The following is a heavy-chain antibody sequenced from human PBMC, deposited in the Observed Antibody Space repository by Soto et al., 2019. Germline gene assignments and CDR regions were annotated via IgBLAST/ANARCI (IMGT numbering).Heavy chain of an antibody. CDR2: ISWNSGSI. D-gene: IGHD6-6*01. V-gene: IGHV3-9*01. CDR1: GFTFDDYA. Sequence: PGGSLRLSCAASGFTFDDYAMHWVRQAPGKGLEWVSGISWNSGSIGYADSVKGRFTISRGNAKNSLYLQMNSLRAEDTALYYCSSQGDDAFDIWGQGTMVTVSS. CDR3: SSQGDDAFDI. J-gene: IGHJ3*02.